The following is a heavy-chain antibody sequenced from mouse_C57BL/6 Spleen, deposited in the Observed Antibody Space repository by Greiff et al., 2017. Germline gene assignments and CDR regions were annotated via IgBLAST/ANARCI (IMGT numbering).Heavy chain of an antibody. J-gene: IGHJ4*01. CDR2: ISSGSSTI. D-gene: IGHD2-5*01. Sequence: VQLKESGGGLVKPGGSLKLSCAASGFTFSDYGMHWVRQAPEKGLEWVAYISSGSSTIYYADTVKGRFTISRDNAKNTLFLQMTSLRSEDTAMYYCARILYSNYAMDYWGQGTSVTVSS. CDR1: GFTFSDYG. CDR3: ARILYSNYAMDY. V-gene: IGHV5-17*01.